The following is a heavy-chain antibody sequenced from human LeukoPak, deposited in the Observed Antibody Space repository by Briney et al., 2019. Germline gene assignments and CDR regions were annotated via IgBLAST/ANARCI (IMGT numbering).Heavy chain of an antibody. CDR2: IFYSGST. J-gene: IGHJ5*02. D-gene: IGHD3-3*01. Sequence: SETLSLTCTVSGGSISSYYWSWIRQPPGKGLEWIGYIFYSGSTNYNPSLKSRVTISVDTSKNQFSLKLSSVTAADTAVYYCARVFSYPLRAPFDPWGQGTLVAVSS. V-gene: IGHV4-59*01. CDR1: GGSISSYY. CDR3: ARVFSYPLRAPFDP.